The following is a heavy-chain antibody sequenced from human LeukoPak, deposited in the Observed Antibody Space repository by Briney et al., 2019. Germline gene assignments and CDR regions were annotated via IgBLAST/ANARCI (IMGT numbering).Heavy chain of an antibody. CDR2: IFYSGST. Sequence: SETLSLTCTVSGGSINNYYWSWIRQPPGKGLEWIGCIFYSGSTNYNPSLKSRVTISVNTSENQFSLRLSSVTAADTAVFYCARGLRESGSYYVDSWGQGTLVTVSS. D-gene: IGHD1-26*01. CDR3: ARGLRESGSYYVDS. J-gene: IGHJ4*02. CDR1: GGSINNYY. V-gene: IGHV4-59*01.